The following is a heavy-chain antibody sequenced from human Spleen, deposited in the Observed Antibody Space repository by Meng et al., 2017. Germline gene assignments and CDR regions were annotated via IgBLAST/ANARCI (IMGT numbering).Heavy chain of an antibody. D-gene: IGHD6-13*01. J-gene: IGHJ4*02. CDR1: GVSFTCMG. Sequence: QVQRVQSVAYVKQPGDQSKVSWKASGVSFTCMGICWGRQAPGQGLGWVGWISAYNGNTNYAQKLQGRVTMTTDTNTNTGYMELRSLRSDDTAMYYCARDEDISAAGKLFGDYWGQGTLVTVSS. CDR3: ARDEDISAAGKLFGDY. V-gene: IGHV1-18*01. CDR2: ISAYNGNT.